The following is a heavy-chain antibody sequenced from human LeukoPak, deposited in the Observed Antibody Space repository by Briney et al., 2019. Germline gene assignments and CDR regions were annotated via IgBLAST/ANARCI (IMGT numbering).Heavy chain of an antibody. V-gene: IGHV3-30-3*01. Sequence: GGSLRLSCAASGFTFSSYAMHWVRQAPGKGLEWVAVISYDGSNKYYAGSVKGRFTISRDNSKNTLYLQMNSLRAEDTAVYYCARADSGSYRGDYWGQGTLVTVSS. CDR1: GFTFSSYA. J-gene: IGHJ4*02. CDR2: ISYDGSNK. CDR3: ARADSGSYRGDY. D-gene: IGHD1-26*01.